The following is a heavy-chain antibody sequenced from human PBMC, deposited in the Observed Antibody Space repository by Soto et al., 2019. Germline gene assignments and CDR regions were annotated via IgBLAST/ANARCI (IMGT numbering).Heavy chain of an antibody. CDR2: INHSGST. CDR3: ARDFYRDYYDSSGIRGSDWFDP. J-gene: IGHJ5*02. CDR1: GGSFSGYY. Sequence: QVQLQQWGAGLLKPSETLSLTCAVYGGSFSGYYWSWIRQPPGKGLEWIGEINHSGSTNYNPSLKSRVTISVDTSKNQFSLKLSSVTAADTAVYYCARDFYRDYYDSSGIRGSDWFDPWGQGTLVTVSS. D-gene: IGHD3-22*01. V-gene: IGHV4-34*01.